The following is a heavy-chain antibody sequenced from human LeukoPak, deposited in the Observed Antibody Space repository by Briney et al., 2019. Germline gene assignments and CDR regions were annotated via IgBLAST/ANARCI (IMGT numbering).Heavy chain of an antibody. CDR1: GGSISSSNYY. D-gene: IGHD3-3*01. Sequence: SETLSLTCTVSGGSISSSNYYWGWVRQPPGKGLEWIANIYYSGGTYYSPSLRSRVTISVDTSKNQFSLKLTSVTAAGTAVYYCARHASVSGNWPRPLDYWGQGGLVTVSS. CDR3: ARHASVSGNWPRPLDY. J-gene: IGHJ4*02. CDR2: IYYSGGT. V-gene: IGHV4-39*01.